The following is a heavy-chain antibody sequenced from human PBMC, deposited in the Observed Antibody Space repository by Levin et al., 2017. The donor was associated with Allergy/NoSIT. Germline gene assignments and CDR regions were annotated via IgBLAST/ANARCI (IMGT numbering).Heavy chain of an antibody. V-gene: IGHV3-53*01. CDR1: GFTVSSNY. D-gene: IGHD1-26*01. J-gene: IGHJ4*02. CDR3: ARGDSTGYLGY. Sequence: GESLKISCAASGFTVSSNYMSWVRQAPGKGLEWVSVIYSGGRTYYADSVKGRFTISRDTSKNTLYLQMNSLRAEDTAIYYCARGDSTGYLGYWGQGTLVTVSS. CDR2: IYSGGRT.